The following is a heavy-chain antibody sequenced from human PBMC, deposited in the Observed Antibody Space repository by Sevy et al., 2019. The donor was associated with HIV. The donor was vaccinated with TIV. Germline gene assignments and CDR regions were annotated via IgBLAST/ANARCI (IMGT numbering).Heavy chain of an antibody. CDR1: GFTFTNYD. CDR3: VRNGGAYAFGFDP. D-gene: IGHD3-16*01. J-gene: IGHJ5*02. CDR2: ISANTRTT. Sequence: GGSLRLSCAASGFTFTNYDMNWVRQAPGKGLEWISHISANTRTTYYADPVKGRFTITRDNAKKSLYLQMSSLRVEDTAVYYCVRNGGAYAFGFDPWGQGTLVTVSS. V-gene: IGHV3-48*03.